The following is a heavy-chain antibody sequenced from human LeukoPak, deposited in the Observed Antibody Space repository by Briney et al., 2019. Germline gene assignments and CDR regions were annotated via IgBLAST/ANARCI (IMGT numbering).Heavy chain of an antibody. Sequence: GGSLRLSCAASGFTVSSNYMSWVRQAPGKGLEWVSVIYSGGSTYYADSVKGRFTISRDNSKNTLYLQMNSLRAEDTAVYYCAKRRITMIVVGPRDYFDYWGQGTLVTVSS. J-gene: IGHJ4*02. V-gene: IGHV3-53*05. CDR1: GFTVSSNY. CDR3: AKRRITMIVVGPRDYFDY. CDR2: IYSGGST. D-gene: IGHD3-22*01.